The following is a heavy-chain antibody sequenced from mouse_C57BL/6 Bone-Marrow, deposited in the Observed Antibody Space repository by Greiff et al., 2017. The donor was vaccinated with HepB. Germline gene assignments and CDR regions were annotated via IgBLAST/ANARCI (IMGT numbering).Heavy chain of an antibody. CDR1: GFNIKDDY. J-gene: IGHJ1*03. CDR3: TTEGYYYGGDFDV. D-gene: IGHD1-1*01. Sequence: EVQLQQSGAELVRPGASVKLSCTASGFNIKDDYMHWVKQRPEQGLEWIGWIDPENGDTEYASKFQGKATITADTSSNTAYLQLSSLTSEDTAVYYCTTEGYYYGGDFDVWGTGTTVTVSS. V-gene: IGHV14-4*01. CDR2: IDPENGDT.